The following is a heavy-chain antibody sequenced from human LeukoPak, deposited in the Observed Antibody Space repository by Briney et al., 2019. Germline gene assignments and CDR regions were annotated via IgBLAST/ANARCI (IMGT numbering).Heavy chain of an antibody. CDR2: ISYDGSNK. CDR3: QLYYYGSGSYYNPDAFDI. D-gene: IGHD3-10*01. Sequence: GGSLRLSCAASGFTFSSYGMHWVRQAPGKGLEWAAVISYDGSNKYYADSVKGRFTISRDNSKNTLYLQMNSLRAEDTAVYCCQLYYYGSGSYYNPDAFDIWGQGTMVTVSS. J-gene: IGHJ3*02. CDR1: GFTFSSYG. V-gene: IGHV3-30*03.